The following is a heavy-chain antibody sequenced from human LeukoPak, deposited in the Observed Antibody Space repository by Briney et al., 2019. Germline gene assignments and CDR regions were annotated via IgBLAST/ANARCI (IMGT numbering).Heavy chain of an antibody. CDR3: ARDDCRGGSCYYPYFHY. D-gene: IGHD2-15*01. J-gene: IGHJ4*02. CDR1: GGSVSSGSYY. Sequence: PSETLSLTCTVSGGSVSSGSYYWSWIRQPPGKGLEWIGYIYYSGSTNYNPSLKSRVTISVDTSKNQFSLKLSSVTAADTAVYYCARDDCRGGSCYYPYFHYWGQGTLVTVSS. CDR2: IYYSGST. V-gene: IGHV4-61*01.